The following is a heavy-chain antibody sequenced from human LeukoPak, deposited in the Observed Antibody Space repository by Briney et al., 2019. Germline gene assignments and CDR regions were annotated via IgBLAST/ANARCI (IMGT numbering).Heavy chain of an antibody. J-gene: IGHJ6*02. CDR1: GXTVSSNY. CDR2: IYSGGST. V-gene: IGHV3-66*01. D-gene: IGHD6-19*01. Sequence: PGGSLRLSCAASGXTVSSNYMSWVRQAPGKGLEWVSVIYSGGSTYYADSVKGRFTISRDNSKNTLFLQMNSLRAEDTAVYYCAREEQWLVMGYYYYGMDVWGQGTTVTVSS. CDR3: AREEQWLVMGYYYYGMDV.